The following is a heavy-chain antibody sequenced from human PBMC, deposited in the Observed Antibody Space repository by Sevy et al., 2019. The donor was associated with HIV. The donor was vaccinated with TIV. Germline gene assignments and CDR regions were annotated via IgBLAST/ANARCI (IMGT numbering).Heavy chain of an antibody. CDR1: VGSISSYY. Sequence: SETLSLTCTVSVGSISSYYWSWIRQPPGKGLEWIGYIYYSGSTNYNPSLKSRVTISVDTSKNQFSLKLSSVTAADTAVYYCARDPPGDAFDIWGQGTMVTVSS. V-gene: IGHV4-59*01. CDR3: ARDPPGDAFDI. CDR2: IYYSGST. J-gene: IGHJ3*02.